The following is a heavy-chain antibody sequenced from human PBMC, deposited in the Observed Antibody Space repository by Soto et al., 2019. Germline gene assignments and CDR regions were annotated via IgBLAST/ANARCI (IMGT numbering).Heavy chain of an antibody. J-gene: IGHJ3*02. CDR3: ARVERGTATTVVDACDI. V-gene: IGHV4-34*01. CDR1: GGSVSSGSYY. D-gene: IGHD1-1*01. Sequence: QVQLQQWGAGLLKPSETLSLTCAVYGGSVSSGSYYWSWIRQPPGKGLDWIGDMRHSGGSHFNPSLKSRVTISVDTSKNQCSLKMSSVTAADTALYYCARVERGTATTVVDACDIWGPGTMVTVSS. CDR2: MRHSGGS.